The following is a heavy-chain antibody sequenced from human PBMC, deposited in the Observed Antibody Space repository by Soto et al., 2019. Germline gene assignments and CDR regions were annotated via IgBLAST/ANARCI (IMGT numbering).Heavy chain of an antibody. V-gene: IGHV3-30*18. Sequence: GGSLRLSCAASGFTFSSYGMHWVRQAPDKGLEWVAVILYDGNNKYYADSVKGRFTISRDSAKNTLYLQMSSLRAEDTAVYYCAKDLCGGDCYSFDYWGQGTLVTVSS. CDR3: AKDLCGGDCYSFDY. CDR1: GFTFSSYG. J-gene: IGHJ4*02. D-gene: IGHD2-21*02. CDR2: ILYDGNNK.